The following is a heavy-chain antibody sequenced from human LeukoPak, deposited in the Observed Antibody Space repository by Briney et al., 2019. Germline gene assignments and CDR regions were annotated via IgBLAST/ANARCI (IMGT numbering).Heavy chain of an antibody. Sequence: PGGSLRLSCAASGFTFSSYGMHWVRQAPGKGLEWVAVIWYDGSNKYYADSVKGRFTISRDNSKNTLYLQMNSLRAEDTAVYYCAKGASTSYYYYYMTSGAKGPRSPSP. D-gene: IGHD5/OR15-5a*01. CDR3: AKGASTSYYYYYMTS. CDR1: GFTFSSYG. CDR2: IWYDGSNK. J-gene: IGHJ6*03. V-gene: IGHV3-33*06.